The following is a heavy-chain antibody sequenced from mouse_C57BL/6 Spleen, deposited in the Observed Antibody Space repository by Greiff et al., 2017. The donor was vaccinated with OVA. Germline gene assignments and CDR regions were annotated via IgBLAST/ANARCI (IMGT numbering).Heavy chain of an antibody. V-gene: IGHV1-50*01. Sequence: QVPLQQPGAELVKPGASVKLSCKASGYTFTSYWMQWVKQRPGQGLEWIGEIDPSDSYTNYNQKFKGKATLTVDTSSSTAYMQLSSLTSEDSAVYYCARGDYGYFDVWGTGTTVTVSS. D-gene: IGHD2-13*01. J-gene: IGHJ1*03. CDR2: IDPSDSYT. CDR3: ARGDYGYFDV. CDR1: GYTFTSYW.